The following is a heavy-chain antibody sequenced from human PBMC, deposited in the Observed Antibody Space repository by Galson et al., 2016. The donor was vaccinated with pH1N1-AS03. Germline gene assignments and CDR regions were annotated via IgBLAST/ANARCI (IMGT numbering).Heavy chain of an antibody. CDR3: VREGLAPPWTQVEGDQ. V-gene: IGHV3-30*02. Sequence: SLRLSCAASGFSLTSYGMHWVRQAPGKGLDWVAFIQHDESYTNYAVSVKGRFIISRDSSKNMLYLQMNGARPEDTAVYYCVREGLAPPWTQVEGDQWGQGTLVTVSS. CDR2: IQHDESYT. D-gene: IGHD5-18*01. J-gene: IGHJ4*02. CDR1: GFSLTSYG.